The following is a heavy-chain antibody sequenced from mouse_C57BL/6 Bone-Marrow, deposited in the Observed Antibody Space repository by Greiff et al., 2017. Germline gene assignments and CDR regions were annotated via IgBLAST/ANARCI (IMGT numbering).Heavy chain of an antibody. J-gene: IGHJ4*01. V-gene: IGHV1-54*01. CDR2: INPGSGGT. CDR1: GYAFTNYL. CDR3: ARRLGRKGYAMDY. Sequence: LVESGAELVRPGTSVKVSCKASGYAFTNYLIEWVKQRPGQGLEWIGVINPGSGGTNYNEKFKGKATLTADKSSSTAYMQLSSLTSEDSAVYFCARRLGRKGYAMDYWGQGTSVTVSS. D-gene: IGHD4-1*01.